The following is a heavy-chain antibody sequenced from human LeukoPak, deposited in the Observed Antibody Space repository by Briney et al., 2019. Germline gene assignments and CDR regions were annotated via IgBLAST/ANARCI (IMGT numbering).Heavy chain of an antibody. V-gene: IGHV1-69*13. Sequence: EASVKVSCKASGYTFTSYGISWVRQAPGQGLEWMGGIIPIFGTANYAQKFQGRVTITADESTSTAYMELSSLRSEDTAVYYCARDRGGRDYDSSGYTVGAFDIWGQGTMVTVSS. CDR3: ARDRGGRDYDSSGYTVGAFDI. CDR2: IIPIFGTA. D-gene: IGHD3-22*01. J-gene: IGHJ3*02. CDR1: GYTFTSYG.